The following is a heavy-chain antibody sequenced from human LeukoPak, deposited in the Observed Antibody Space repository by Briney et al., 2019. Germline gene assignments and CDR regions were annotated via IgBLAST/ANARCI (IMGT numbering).Heavy chain of an antibody. D-gene: IGHD4-17*01. V-gene: IGHV1-18*01. CDR3: ARGYDYGDYVGDFDY. J-gene: IGHJ4*02. CDR1: GDTFTSYG. CDR2: ITTYNGNT. Sequence: ASVKVSCKASGDTFTSYGITWVRQAPGQGLEWMGWITTYNGNTNYARKLQGRVTMTTDTSTRTAYMDLRGLRSDDTAVYYCARGYDYGDYVGDFDYWGQGTLVTASS.